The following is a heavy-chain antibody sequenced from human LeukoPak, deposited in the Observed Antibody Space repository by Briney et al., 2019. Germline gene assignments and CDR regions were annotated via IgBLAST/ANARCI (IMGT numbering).Heavy chain of an antibody. V-gene: IGHV5-51*01. Sequence: GESLKISCKDSGYRFSSYWIAWVRQMPGKGLEYIGTIYPGDSDIRYSPSFQGQVTISADKSISTAYLQWSSLKASDTAMYYCARQEYCSGGSCYTWFDPWGQGTLVTVSS. CDR1: GYRFSSYW. D-gene: IGHD2-15*01. CDR3: ARQEYCSGGSCYTWFDP. CDR2: IYPGDSDI. J-gene: IGHJ5*02.